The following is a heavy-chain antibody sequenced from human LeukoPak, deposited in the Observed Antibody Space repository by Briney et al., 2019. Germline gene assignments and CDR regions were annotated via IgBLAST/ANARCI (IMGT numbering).Heavy chain of an antibody. CDR1: GGSISSYY. Sequence: SETLSLTCTVSGGSISSYYWSWIRQPPGKGLEWIGYIYYSGSTNYNPSLKSRVTISVDTSKNQFSLKLSSVTAADTAVYYCARGGRYYDSSGRFDPWGQGTLVTVSS. CDR3: ARGGRYYDSSGRFDP. J-gene: IGHJ5*02. V-gene: IGHV4-59*01. CDR2: IYYSGST. D-gene: IGHD3-22*01.